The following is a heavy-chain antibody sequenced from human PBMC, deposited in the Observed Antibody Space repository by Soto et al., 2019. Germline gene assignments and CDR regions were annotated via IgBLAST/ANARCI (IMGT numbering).Heavy chain of an antibody. CDR3: ACIFSVGYGYGLYYYGMDV. Sequence: DPSETLSLTCTVSGGSVSSGSYYWSWIRQPPGKGLEWIGYIYYSGSTNYNPSLKSRVTISVDRSKNQFSLKLSSVTAADTAVYYCACIFSVGYGYGLYYYGMDVWGQGTTVTGSS. CDR1: GGSVSSGSYY. J-gene: IGHJ6*02. V-gene: IGHV4-61*01. CDR2: IYYSGST. D-gene: IGHD5-18*01.